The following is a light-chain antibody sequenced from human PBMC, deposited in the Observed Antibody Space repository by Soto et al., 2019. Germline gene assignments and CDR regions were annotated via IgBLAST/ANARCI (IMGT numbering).Light chain of an antibody. Sequence: QSVLTQPASVSGSPGQSITISCTGTSSDVGSYIYVSWYQQHPGKAPKLMIYEVTNRPSGVSNRFSGSKSGNTASLTISGLQAGDEADYYCSSYSSTSSLYVFGTGTKVTVL. J-gene: IGLJ1*01. CDR2: EVT. V-gene: IGLV2-14*01. CDR1: SSDVGSYIY. CDR3: SSYSSTSSLYV.